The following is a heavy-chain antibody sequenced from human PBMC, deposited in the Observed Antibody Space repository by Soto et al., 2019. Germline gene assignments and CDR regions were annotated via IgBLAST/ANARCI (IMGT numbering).Heavy chain of an antibody. CDR3: AKAQSTGYAFDY. V-gene: IGHV3-30*18. J-gene: IGHJ4*02. Sequence: LRLSFAASGFTIINYGMHWVRQAPGKGLEWVAVISYDGSNKYFADSVKGRFTISRDISKNTLYLQMNSLRAEDTAVYYCAKAQSTGYAFDYWGQGTLVTVSS. CDR2: ISYDGSNK. CDR1: GFTIINYG. D-gene: IGHD3-22*01.